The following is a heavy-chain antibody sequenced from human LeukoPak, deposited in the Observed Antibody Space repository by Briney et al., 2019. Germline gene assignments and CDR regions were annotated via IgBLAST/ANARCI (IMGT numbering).Heavy chain of an antibody. CDR1: GGTFSSYA. CDR2: LIPIFGTA. CDR3: ARENNGGNSGYYYYGMDV. V-gene: IGHV1-69*01. D-gene: IGHD4-23*01. Sequence: GSSVKVSCKASGGTFSSYAISWVRQAPGQALEWMGGLIPIFGTANYAQKFQGRVTITADESTSTAYMELSSLRSEDTAVYYCARENNGGNSGYYYYGMDVWGQGTTVTVSS. J-gene: IGHJ6*02.